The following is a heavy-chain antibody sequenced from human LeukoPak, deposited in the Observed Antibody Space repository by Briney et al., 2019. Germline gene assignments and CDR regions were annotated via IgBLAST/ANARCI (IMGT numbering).Heavy chain of an antibody. J-gene: IGHJ5*02. CDR3: ARDNSVGSVGDIAWWFDP. D-gene: IGHD3-16*02. Sequence: ASVKVSCTASGYTFTGYYMHWVRQAPGQGLEWLGLINPSGSSTLYAQKFQGRVTMTRDMSTTTDYMELSSLRSEDTAVYYCARDNSVGSVGDIAWWFDPWGQGTLVTVSS. CDR2: INPSGSST. CDR1: GYTFTGYY. V-gene: IGHV1-46*01.